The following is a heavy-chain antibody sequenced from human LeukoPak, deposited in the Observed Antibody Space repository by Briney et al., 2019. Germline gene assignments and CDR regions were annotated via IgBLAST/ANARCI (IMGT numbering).Heavy chain of an antibody. J-gene: IGHJ5*02. CDR2: IYYSGST. CDR1: GGSISRGGYY. Sequence: SETLSLTCTVSGGSISRGGYYWSWIRQHPGKGLEWIGYIYYSGSTYYNPSLKSRVTISVDTSKNQFSLKLSSVTAADTAVYYCARESTVTGGGWFDPWGQGTLVTVSS. CDR3: ARESTVTGGGWFDP. V-gene: IGHV4-31*03. D-gene: IGHD4-17*01.